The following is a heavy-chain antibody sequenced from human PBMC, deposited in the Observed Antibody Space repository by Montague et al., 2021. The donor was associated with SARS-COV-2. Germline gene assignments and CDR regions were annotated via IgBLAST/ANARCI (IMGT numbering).Heavy chain of an antibody. V-gene: IGHV4-31*03. D-gene: IGHD3-9*01. J-gene: IGHJ6*02. CDR2: IYYSGST. Sequence: TLSLTCTVSGGSISSGGYYWSWIRQHPGKGLEWIGCIYYSGSTYYNSSLKSRVTISVDTSKNQFSLKLSSVTAADTAVYYCARYEGYYDILTGYSTPYYYYGMDVWGQGTTVTVSS. CDR3: ARYEGYYDILTGYSTPYYYYGMDV. CDR1: GGSISSGGYY.